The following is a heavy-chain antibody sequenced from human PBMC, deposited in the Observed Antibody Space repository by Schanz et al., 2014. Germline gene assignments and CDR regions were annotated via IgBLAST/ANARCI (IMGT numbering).Heavy chain of an antibody. V-gene: IGHV1-2*04. CDR1: GYTTFTDYY. J-gene: IGHJ2*01. CDR3: ARLSVAGRPHVNYWYFDL. CDR2: INPNSGDT. Sequence: QVQLVQSGAEVKKPGASVKVSCKASGYTTFTDYYIHWVRQAPGQGLEWMGWINPNSGDTNYAQKFQGWVTMTRDTSISTAYREVSRLKSDDTAVYYCARLSVAGRPHVNYWYFDLWGRGTLVTVSS. D-gene: IGHD6-19*01.